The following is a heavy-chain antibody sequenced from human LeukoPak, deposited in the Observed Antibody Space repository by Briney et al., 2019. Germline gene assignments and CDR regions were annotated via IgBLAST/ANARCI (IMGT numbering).Heavy chain of an antibody. Sequence: GGSLRLSCAASGFTFSSYWMSWVRQAPGKGLEWVANIKQDGSEKYYVDSMKGRFTISRDNAKNSLYLQMNSLRAEDTAVYYCAREVRNYIPIHWGQGTLVTVSS. D-gene: IGHD1-7*01. J-gene: IGHJ4*02. CDR2: IKQDGSEK. CDR3: AREVRNYIPIH. CDR1: GFTFSSYW. V-gene: IGHV3-7*03.